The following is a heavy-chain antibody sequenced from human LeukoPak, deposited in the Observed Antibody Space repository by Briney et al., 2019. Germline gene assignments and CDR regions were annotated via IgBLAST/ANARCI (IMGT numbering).Heavy chain of an antibody. CDR1: GYTFTGYY. Sequence: ASVKVSCKASGYTFTGYYMYWVRQAPGQGLEWMGWINPNSGGTNYAQKFQGRVTMTEDTSTDTAYMELSSLRSEDTAVYYCATSKFTYYYDSSGSMGRYDYWGQGTLVTVSS. V-gene: IGHV1-2*02. D-gene: IGHD3-22*01. CDR2: INPNSGGT. CDR3: ATSKFTYYYDSSGSMGRYDY. J-gene: IGHJ4*02.